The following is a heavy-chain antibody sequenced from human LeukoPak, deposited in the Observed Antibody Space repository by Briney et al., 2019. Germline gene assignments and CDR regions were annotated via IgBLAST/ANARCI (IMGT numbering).Heavy chain of an antibody. J-gene: IGHJ4*02. CDR1: GLTSSGSW. CDR2: LNDDGSTT. V-gene: IGHV3-74*01. Sequence: GGSWRPSGEPSGLTSSGSWIPWVGKSQGRGLVWVSRLNDDGSTTTYADSVKGRFTISRDNAKNTLYLQMNSLRAEDTAVYYCARALGSPLDFWGQGTLVTVSS. D-gene: IGHD1-26*01. CDR3: ARALGSPLDF.